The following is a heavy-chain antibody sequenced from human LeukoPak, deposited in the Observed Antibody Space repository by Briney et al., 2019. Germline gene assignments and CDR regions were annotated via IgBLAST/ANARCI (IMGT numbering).Heavy chain of an antibody. D-gene: IGHD4-17*01. Sequence: ASVKVSCKASGYTFTSYDINWLRQATGQGLEWMGWMNPNSGNTGYAQKFQGRVTMTRNTSISTAYMELSSLRSEDTAVYYCARAKTDGDYVDYWGQGTLVTVSS. J-gene: IGHJ4*02. CDR3: ARAKTDGDYVDY. CDR1: GYTFTSYD. V-gene: IGHV1-8*01. CDR2: MNPNSGNT.